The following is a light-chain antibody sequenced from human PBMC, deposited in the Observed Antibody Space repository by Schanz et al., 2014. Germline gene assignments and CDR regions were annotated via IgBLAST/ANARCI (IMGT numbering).Light chain of an antibody. CDR3: QEYTADPYD. Sequence: AIQLTQSPSSLSASVGDRVTITCRASQGISSHLAWYQQKPGKAPKLLIYKASILHTGVSSRFSGSGYGTDFPLPINSLPPDDLATYYCQEYTADPYDFAQGTKLQIK. CDR1: QGISSH. CDR2: KAS. V-gene: IGKV1-13*02. J-gene: IGKJ2*01.